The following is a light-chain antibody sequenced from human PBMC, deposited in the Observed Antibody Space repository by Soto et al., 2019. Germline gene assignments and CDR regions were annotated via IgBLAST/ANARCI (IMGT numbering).Light chain of an antibody. CDR3: QQATSFPST. J-gene: IGKJ1*01. CDR2: AAS. Sequence: DIQMTQSQSSVSASVGDRVTITCRASQGIISLLAWYQQKPGKAPKRLIYAASSLQSGVPSRLGSSESGTDFTLTISSLHPEDFATYYCQQATSFPSTFGHGTKGVLK. CDR1: QGIISL. V-gene: IGKV1-12*01.